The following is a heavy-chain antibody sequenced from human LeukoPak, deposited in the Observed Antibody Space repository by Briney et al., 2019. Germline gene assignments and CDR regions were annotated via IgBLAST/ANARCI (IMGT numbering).Heavy chain of an antibody. V-gene: IGHV3-11*04. CDR2: ISSSGSTI. Sequence: GGSLRLSCAASGFIFSDYYMSWIRQAPGKGLEWVSYISSSGSTIYYADSVKGRFTISRDNAKNSLYLQMNSLRAEDTAVYYCARDAPPVTTWGYYYYYYMDVWGKGTTVTVSS. D-gene: IGHD4-17*01. J-gene: IGHJ6*03. CDR3: ARDAPPVTTWGYYYYYYMDV. CDR1: GFIFSDYY.